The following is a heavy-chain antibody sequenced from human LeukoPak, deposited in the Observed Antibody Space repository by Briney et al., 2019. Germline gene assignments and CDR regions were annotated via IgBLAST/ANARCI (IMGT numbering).Heavy chain of an antibody. V-gene: IGHV3-53*01. D-gene: IGHD1-26*01. CDR1: GFTVNSHY. CDR2: IYDGGTT. J-gene: IGHJ4*02. CDR3: ATVAGGTYHFDL. Sequence: TGGSLRLSCAASGFTVNSHYMSWVRQAPGKGLEWVSIIYDGGTTSYEDSVKGRFTISRDNSNNILYLQMSSLRAEDTAVYNCATVAGGTYHFDLWGQGALVTVSS.